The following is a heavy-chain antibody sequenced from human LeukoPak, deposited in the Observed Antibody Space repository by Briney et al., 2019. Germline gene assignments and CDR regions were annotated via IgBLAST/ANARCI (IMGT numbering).Heavy chain of an antibody. CDR1: GGSFSGYY. D-gene: IGHD2-21*02. J-gene: IGHJ6*02. V-gene: IGHV4-34*01. Sequence: SETLSLTCAVYGGSFSGYYWSWIRQPPGKGLEWIGEINHSGSTNYNPSLKSRVTISVDTSKNQFSLKLSSVTAAGTAVYYCARGLVVVTATRYYYYGMDVWGQGTTVTVSS. CDR2: INHSGST. CDR3: ARGLVVVTATRYYYYGMDV.